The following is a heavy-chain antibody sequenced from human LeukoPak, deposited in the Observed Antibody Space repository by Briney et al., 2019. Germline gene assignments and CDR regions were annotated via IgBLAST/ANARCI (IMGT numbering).Heavy chain of an antibody. J-gene: IGHJ5*02. CDR1: GYTFTGYY. CDR3: ARDWRAVAGTRRNWFDP. Sequence: ASVKVSCKASGYTFTGYYMHWVRQAPGQGLEWMGWINPNSGGTNYAQKFQGRVTMTRDTSISTAYMELSRLRSDDTAVYYCARDWRAVAGTRRNWFDPWGQGTLVTVSS. V-gene: IGHV1-2*02. CDR2: INPNSGGT. D-gene: IGHD6-19*01.